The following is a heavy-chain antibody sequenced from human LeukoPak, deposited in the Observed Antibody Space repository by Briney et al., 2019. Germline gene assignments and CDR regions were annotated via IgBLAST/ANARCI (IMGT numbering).Heavy chain of an antibody. CDR2: ISSSGNTI. J-gene: IGHJ4*02. D-gene: IGHD3-22*01. Sequence: GGSLRLSCAASGFSFSDYYMSWIRQAPGKGLEWVSYISSSGNTIYYADSVKGRFTISRDNAKNSLYLQMNSLRAEDTAVYYCARDQYYYDSSAPPLYWGQGTLVTASS. CDR3: ARDQYYYDSSAPPLY. CDR1: GFSFSDYY. V-gene: IGHV3-11*01.